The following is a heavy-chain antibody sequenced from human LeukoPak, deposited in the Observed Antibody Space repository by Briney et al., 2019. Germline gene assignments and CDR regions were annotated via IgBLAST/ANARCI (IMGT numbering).Heavy chain of an antibody. J-gene: IGHJ4*02. D-gene: IGHD4-17*01. V-gene: IGHV3-33*01. Sequence: GMSLRLSCAASGFTFSSYGMEWVRQAPGKGLEWLTVIWYDGSKKYYADSVKGRFTISRDNSNNMVDLQMNSLRVEDTAVYYCARDQGTLRIDYWGQGTLVTVSS. CDR1: GFTFSSYG. CDR2: IWYDGSKK. CDR3: ARDQGTLRIDY.